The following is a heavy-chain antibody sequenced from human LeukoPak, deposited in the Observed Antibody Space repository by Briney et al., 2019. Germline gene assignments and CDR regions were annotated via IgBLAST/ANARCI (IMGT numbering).Heavy chain of an antibody. Sequence: SVKVSCKASGYTFTSYDINWVRQATGQGLEWMGRIIPILGIANYAQKFQGRVTITADKSTSTAYMELSSLRSEDTAVYYCARDEGYCSGGSCHYYYYGMDVWGQGTTVTVSS. CDR1: GYTFTSYD. D-gene: IGHD2-15*01. J-gene: IGHJ6*02. CDR2: IIPILGIA. CDR3: ARDEGYCSGGSCHYYYYGMDV. V-gene: IGHV1-69*04.